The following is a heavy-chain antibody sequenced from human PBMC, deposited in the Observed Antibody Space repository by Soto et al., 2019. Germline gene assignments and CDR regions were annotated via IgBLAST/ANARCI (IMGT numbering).Heavy chain of an antibody. CDR1: GFTFSDYG. Sequence: GGSLRLSCAASGFTFSDYGMHWIRQAPGKGLEWVAVIWYKGKTKDYPESIKGRFTISRDNSKNTLYLQMNSLRVEDTAVYYCVREPQLTSVTAFDYWGQGTLVTVSS. V-gene: IGHV3-33*01. J-gene: IGHJ4*02. D-gene: IGHD4-17*01. CDR2: IWYKGKTK. CDR3: VREPQLTSVTAFDY.